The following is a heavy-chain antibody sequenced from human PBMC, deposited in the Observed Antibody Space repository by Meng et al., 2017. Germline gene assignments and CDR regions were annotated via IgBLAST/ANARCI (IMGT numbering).Heavy chain of an antibody. CDR2: INHSGST. Sequence: VQLHQWGAGLLKPSETLSRTCVVSGGSFSDYYWSWIRQPPGKGLEWIGEINHSGSTNYNPSLESRATISVDTSQNNLSLKLSSVTAADSAVYYCARGPTTMAHDFDYWGQGTLVTVSS. CDR1: GGSFSDYY. CDR3: ARGPTTMAHDFDY. J-gene: IGHJ4*02. D-gene: IGHD4-11*01. V-gene: IGHV4-34*01.